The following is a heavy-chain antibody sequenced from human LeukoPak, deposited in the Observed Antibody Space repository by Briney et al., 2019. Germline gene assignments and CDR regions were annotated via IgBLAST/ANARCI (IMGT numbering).Heavy chain of an antibody. V-gene: IGHV3-13*01. Sequence: GGSLRLSCAASGFTFSSFDMHWVRQPTGQGLEWVSTIGTASDTYYPGSVEGRFTLPRDNSKNSLYLQMNSLTAGDTAVYYCARGPPRGKYYSMDVWGKGTTFTVSS. CDR2: IGTASDT. J-gene: IGHJ6*03. CDR1: GFTFSSFD. D-gene: IGHD1-1*01. CDR3: ARGPPRGKYYSMDV.